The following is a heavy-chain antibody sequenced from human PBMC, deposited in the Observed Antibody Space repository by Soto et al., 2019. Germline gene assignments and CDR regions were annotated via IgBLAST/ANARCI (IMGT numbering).Heavy chain of an antibody. CDR1: GFTFSSYG. CDR2: ISYDGSNK. CDR3: AKGMRSYVPIDY. D-gene: IGHD1-26*01. Sequence: QVQLVESGGGVVQPGRSLRLSCAASGFTFSSYGMHWVRQAPGKGLEWVAVISYDGSNKYYADSVKGRFTISRDNSKNTLYLQMNSLRTEDTAVYYCAKGMRSYVPIDYWVQGTLVTVSS. J-gene: IGHJ4*02. V-gene: IGHV3-30*18.